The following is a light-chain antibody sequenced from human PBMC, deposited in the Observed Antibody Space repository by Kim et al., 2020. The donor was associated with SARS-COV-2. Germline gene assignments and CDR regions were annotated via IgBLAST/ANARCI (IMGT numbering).Light chain of an antibody. CDR2: KAS. CDR3: QQYNSYSTT. J-gene: IGKJ1*01. V-gene: IGKV1-5*03. Sequence: DIQMTQSPSTLSASVGDRVTITCRASQSISSWLAWYQQKPGKAHKLLIYKASSLESGVPSRFSGSGSGTEFTLTISSLQPDDFATYYCQQYNSYSTTFGQGTKVDIK. CDR1: QSISSW.